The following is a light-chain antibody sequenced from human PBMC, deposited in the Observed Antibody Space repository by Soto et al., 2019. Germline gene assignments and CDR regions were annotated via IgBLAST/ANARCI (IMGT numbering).Light chain of an antibody. CDR3: SSYTSSSTSV. CDR2: ALS. J-gene: IGLJ1*01. CDR1: SRAVGGYNY. Sequence: QSALTQPAAVSGTPGQSISISCTGRSRAVGGYNYVSWYQQPPGKAPPPMIYALSNRPSRVSNRFSGSKSGTTASLTISPLHAEDEADYYCSSYTSSSTSVFGSGPTVPVL. V-gene: IGLV2-14*01.